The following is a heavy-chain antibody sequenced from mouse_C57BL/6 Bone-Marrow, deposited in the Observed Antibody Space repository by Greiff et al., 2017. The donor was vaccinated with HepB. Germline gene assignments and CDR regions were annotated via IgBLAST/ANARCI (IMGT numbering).Heavy chain of an antibody. CDR1: GYSITSGYY. D-gene: IGHD4-1*01. V-gene: IGHV3-6*01. Sequence: DVKLQESGPGLVKPSQSLSLTCSVTGYSITSGYYWNWIRQFPGNKLEWMGYISYDGSNNYNPSLKNRISITRDTSKNQFFLKLNSVTTEDTATYYCARENWDSLFAYWGQGTLVTVSA. CDR2: ISYDGSN. J-gene: IGHJ3*01. CDR3: ARENWDSLFAY.